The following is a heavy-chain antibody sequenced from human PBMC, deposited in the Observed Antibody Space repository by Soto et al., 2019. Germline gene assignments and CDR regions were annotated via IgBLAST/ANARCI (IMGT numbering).Heavy chain of an antibody. Sequence: QVELVQSGAEVKKPGSSVKVSCQASEDTFRNYAISWVRQAPGQGLEWMGGIIPIFGTANYAQKLQGRVTITADTSANTVYLEISSLRSEDTAVYYCASTKYDSSAYYYWSLGLWGRGALVTVSS. CDR1: EDTFRNYA. J-gene: IGHJ2*01. D-gene: IGHD3-22*01. CDR3: ASTKYDSSAYYYWSLGL. V-gene: IGHV1-69*06. CDR2: IIPIFGTA.